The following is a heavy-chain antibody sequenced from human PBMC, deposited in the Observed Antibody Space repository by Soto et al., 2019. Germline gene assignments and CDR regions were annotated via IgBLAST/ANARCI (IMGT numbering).Heavy chain of an antibody. Sequence: EGQLVETGGGLIQPGGSLRLSCAASDFTVGTNYMSWVRRAPGRGLEWVSIIYRDGKTYYADSVRGRFIISRDDSKNTLDRQMNSLRVEDTAIYYCAREAFTVSGGTSPVRGGGIDVWGQGTTVTVSS. CDR3: AREAFTVSGGTSPVRGGGIDV. J-gene: IGHJ6*02. D-gene: IGHD2-15*01. CDR2: IYRDGKT. CDR1: DFTVGTNY. V-gene: IGHV3-53*02.